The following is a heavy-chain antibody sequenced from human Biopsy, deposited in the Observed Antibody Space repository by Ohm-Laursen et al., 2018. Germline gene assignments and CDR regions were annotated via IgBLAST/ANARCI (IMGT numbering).Heavy chain of an antibody. J-gene: IGHJ4*02. CDR1: GFTFSNYS. D-gene: IGHD4-11*01. CDR3: ARDSTINTVTTADY. V-gene: IGHV3-33*01. CDR2: IWYDGSNK. Sequence: SLSLSCAASGFTFSNYSMHWVRQAPGKGLEWLAVIWYDGSNKYYGDSVQGRFTISRDNSKNTVYLQMNSLRAEDTAIYYCARDSTINTVTTADYWGQGTLVTASS.